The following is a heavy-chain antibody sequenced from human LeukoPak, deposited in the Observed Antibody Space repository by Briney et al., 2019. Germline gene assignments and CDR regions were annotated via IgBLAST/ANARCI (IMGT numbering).Heavy chain of an antibody. CDR2: IKQDGSEK. Sequence: GGSLRLSCAASGFTFGSYWMSWVRQAPGKGLEWVANIKQDGSEKYYVDSVKGRFTISRDNAKNSLYLQMNSLRAEDTAVYYCARDQFPVDSSGRWGQGTLVTVSS. V-gene: IGHV3-7*01. CDR1: GFTFGSYW. D-gene: IGHD3-22*01. CDR3: ARDQFPVDSSGR. J-gene: IGHJ4*02.